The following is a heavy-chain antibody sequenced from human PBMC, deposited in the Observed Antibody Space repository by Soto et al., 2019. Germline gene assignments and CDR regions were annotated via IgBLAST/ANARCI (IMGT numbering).Heavy chain of an antibody. CDR3: ARDGRGLGKLSLFEY. J-gene: IGHJ4*02. CDR2: IYNGEST. CDR1: GFNVNTDY. V-gene: IGHV3-53*01. Sequence: EVQLVESGGGLIQPGGSLRLSCAASGFNVNTDYMYWVRQTPGKGLEWVSFIYNGESTHYADSVKGRFTISSDKSKNTLYLQMNSLRVEDTAVYYCARDGRGLGKLSLFEYWGQGTLVTVSS. D-gene: IGHD3-16*01.